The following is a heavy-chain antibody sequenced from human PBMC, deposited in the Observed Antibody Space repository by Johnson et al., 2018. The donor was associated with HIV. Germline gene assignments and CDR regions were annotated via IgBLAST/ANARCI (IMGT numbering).Heavy chain of an antibody. CDR2: ISGSGGST. CDR3: ARQQLANPRDAFDI. J-gene: IGHJ3*02. CDR1: GFTFSSYA. V-gene: IGHV3-23*04. D-gene: IGHD6-13*01. Sequence: VQLVESGGGLVQPGGSLRLSCAASGFTFSSYAMSWVRQAPGKGLEWVSAISGSGGSTYYADSVRGRLTISRANSKNSLYLQMNSLRAEDTAVYYCARQQLANPRDAFDIWGQGTMVTVSS.